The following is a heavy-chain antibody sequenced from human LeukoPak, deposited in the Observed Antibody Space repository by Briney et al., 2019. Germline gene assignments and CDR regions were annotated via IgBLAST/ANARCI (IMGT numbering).Heavy chain of an antibody. V-gene: IGHV4-4*07. Sequence: TTSETLSLTCTVSGGSISSYYWSWIRQPAGKGLEWIGRIYTSGSTNYNPSLKSRVTISVDKSKNQFSLKLSSVTAADTAVYYCARASSQGEWFDPWGQGTLVTVSS. CDR1: GGSISSYY. CDR3: ARASSQGEWFDP. CDR2: IYTSGST. J-gene: IGHJ5*02. D-gene: IGHD3-16*01.